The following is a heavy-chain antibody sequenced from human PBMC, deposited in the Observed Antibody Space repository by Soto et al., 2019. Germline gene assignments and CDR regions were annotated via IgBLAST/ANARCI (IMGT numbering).Heavy chain of an antibody. V-gene: IGHV4-31*03. J-gene: IGHJ6*02. D-gene: IGHD1-26*01. CDR3: ARCDSGSLLRAYYYYGMDV. CDR1: GGSISSGGYY. CDR2: IYYSGST. Sequence: QVQLQESGPGLVKPSQTLSLTCTVSGGSISSGGYYWSWIRQHPGKGLEWIGYIYYSGSTYYNPSLKSRVTISVDTSKNQCALKLSSVTAADTAVYYCARCDSGSLLRAYYYYGMDVWGQGTTVTVSS.